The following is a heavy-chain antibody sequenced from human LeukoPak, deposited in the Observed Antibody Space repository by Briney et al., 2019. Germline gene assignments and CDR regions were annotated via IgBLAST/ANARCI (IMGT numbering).Heavy chain of an antibody. J-gene: IGHJ4*02. Sequence: PGGSLRLSCAASGFTFSSYSMNWVRQAPGKGLEWVSSISSSSSYIHYADSVKGRFTISRDNAKNSLYLQMNSLRAEDTAVYYCARQRGSGCLDYWGQGTLVTVSS. CDR3: ARQRGSGCLDY. V-gene: IGHV3-21*01. D-gene: IGHD6-19*01. CDR1: GFTFSSYS. CDR2: ISSSSSYI.